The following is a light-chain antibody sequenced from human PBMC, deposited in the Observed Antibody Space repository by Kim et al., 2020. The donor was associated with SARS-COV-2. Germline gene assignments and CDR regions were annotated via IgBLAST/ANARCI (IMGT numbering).Light chain of an antibody. V-gene: IGKV3-11*01. CDR3: QQRGDWPLT. CDR1: QSVGTH. Sequence: LSPGERATLSCRASQSVGTHLAWYQQKPGQAPRLLIYVASNRATGIPARFSGTGSGTDFTLTISSLEPEDSAVYYCQQRGDWPLTFGGGTKVDIK. J-gene: IGKJ4*01. CDR2: VAS.